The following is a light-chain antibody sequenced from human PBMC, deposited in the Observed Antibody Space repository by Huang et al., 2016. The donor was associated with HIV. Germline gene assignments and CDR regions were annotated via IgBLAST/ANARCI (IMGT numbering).Light chain of an antibody. Sequence: EIVLTQSPATLSLSPGKRATLSCRASQSVSSYLAWYQQKPGQAPRLLIYDASNRATGIPARFSGSGSGTDFTLTISSLEPEDFTVYYCQQRSNWPLTFGGGTKVEIK. CDR3: QQRSNWPLT. V-gene: IGKV3-11*01. J-gene: IGKJ4*01. CDR2: DAS. CDR1: QSVSSY.